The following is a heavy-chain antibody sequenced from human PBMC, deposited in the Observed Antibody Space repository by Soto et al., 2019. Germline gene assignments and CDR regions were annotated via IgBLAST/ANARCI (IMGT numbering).Heavy chain of an antibody. CDR2: IYHSGST. J-gene: IGHJ5*02. Sequence: RSLTCAVSGGSISSSNWWSWVRQPPGKGLEWIGEIYHSGSTNYNPSLKSRVTISVDKSKNQFSLKLSSVTAADTAVYYCARGGRGSIVVVPAAIHPWGQGTLVTVSS. D-gene: IGHD2-2*01. V-gene: IGHV4-4*02. CDR3: ARGGRGSIVVVPAAIHP. CDR1: GGSISSSNW.